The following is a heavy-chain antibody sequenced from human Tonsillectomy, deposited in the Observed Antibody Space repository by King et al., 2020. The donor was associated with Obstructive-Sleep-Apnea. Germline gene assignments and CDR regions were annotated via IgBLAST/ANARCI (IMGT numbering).Heavy chain of an antibody. CDR2: MYYGGSA. J-gene: IGHJ6*01. D-gene: IGHD2-2*01. CDR1: GDSVSSGKYY. Sequence: VQLQESGPGLVKPSETLSLTCIVSGDSVSSGKYYWSWVRQPPRKGLQWIGHMYYGGSANFIPSLKSRVTISLDTSKNQFSLRLSSVTTADTAVYYCARCPCGTSCFGHYYYGMDVWGQGTTVIVSS. V-gene: IGHV4-61*01. CDR3: ARCPCGTSCFGHYYYGMDV.